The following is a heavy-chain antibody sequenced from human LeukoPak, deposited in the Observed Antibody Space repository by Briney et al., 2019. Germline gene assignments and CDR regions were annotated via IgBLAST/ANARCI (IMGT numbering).Heavy chain of an antibody. Sequence: SETLSLTCTVAGGSISSYYWSWIRQPPGKGLGWIGYIYYSGSTNYNPSLKSRVTISVDTSKNQFSLKLSSVTAADTAVYYCARANTARYYYYMDVWGKGTTVTVSS. D-gene: IGHD5-18*01. J-gene: IGHJ6*03. CDR3: ARANTARYYYYMDV. CDR1: GGSISSYY. V-gene: IGHV4-59*01. CDR2: IYYSGST.